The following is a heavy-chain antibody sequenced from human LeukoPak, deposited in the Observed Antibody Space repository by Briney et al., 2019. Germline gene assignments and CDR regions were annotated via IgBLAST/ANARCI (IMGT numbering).Heavy chain of an antibody. V-gene: IGHV3-11*01. Sequence: PGGSLRLSCSASGFSFSDSCMSWFCLSAEKGLEWIAYITSSGTTTEYADSVKGRFTISRVNAKNSLYLQMNSLRPEDTAVYYCARDPDYGDPYWGQGTLVTVSS. CDR3: ARDPDYGDPY. J-gene: IGHJ4*02. CDR1: GFSFSDSC. D-gene: IGHD4/OR15-4a*01. CDR2: ITSSGTTT.